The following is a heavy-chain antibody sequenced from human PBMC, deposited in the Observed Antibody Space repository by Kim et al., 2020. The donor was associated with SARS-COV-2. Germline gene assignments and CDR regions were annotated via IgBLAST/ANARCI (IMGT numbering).Heavy chain of an antibody. CDR3: ARRPQLVGATPTYFDY. J-gene: IGHJ4*02. V-gene: IGHV4-4*02. CDR2: IYHSGST. CDR1: GGSISSSNW. Sequence: SETLSLTCAVSGGSISSSNWWSWVRQPPGKGLEWIGEIYHSGSTNYNPSLKSRVTISVDKSKNQFSLKLSSVTAADTAVYYCARRPQLVGATPTYFDYWGQGTLVTVSS. D-gene: IGHD1-26*01.